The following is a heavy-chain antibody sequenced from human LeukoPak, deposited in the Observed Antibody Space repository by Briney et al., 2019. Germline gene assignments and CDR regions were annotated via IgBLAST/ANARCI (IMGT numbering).Heavy chain of an antibody. J-gene: IGHJ4*02. D-gene: IGHD3-16*01. CDR3: AKASWVSTADAVL. V-gene: IGHV3-23*02. CDR1: GFIFSSYA. CDR2: LGGDGET. Sequence: GGSLTLSCAASGFIFSSYAMSWVRQAPARGLEWVSSLGGDGETFYGDSVRGRFSLSRDESRNTVYLHLNNLRVEDTAIYYCAKASWVSTADAVLWGQGTVVTVS.